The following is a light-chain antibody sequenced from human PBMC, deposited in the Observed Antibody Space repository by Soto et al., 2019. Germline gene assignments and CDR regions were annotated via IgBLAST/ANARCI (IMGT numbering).Light chain of an antibody. V-gene: IGLV1-51*01. Sequence: QSVLTQPPSVSAPPGQKVTISCSGSSSNIGNNYVSWYQQLPGTAPKLLIYDNNKRPSGIPDRFSGSKSGASATLGITGLQTGDEADYYCGTWDSSLSAGGVFGTGTKVT. CDR2: DNN. CDR3: GTWDSSLSAGGV. CDR1: SSNIGNNY. J-gene: IGLJ1*01.